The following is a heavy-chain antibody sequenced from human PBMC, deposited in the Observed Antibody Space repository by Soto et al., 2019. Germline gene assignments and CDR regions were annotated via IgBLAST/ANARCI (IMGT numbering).Heavy chain of an antibody. CDR2: IYYSGST. Sequence: TLSLTCTVSGGSISSGGYYWSWIRQHPGKGLEWIGYIYYSGSTYYNPSLKRRVTISVDTSKNQFSLKLSSVTAADTAVYYCARSSSGYHPFDYWGQGTLVTVSS. V-gene: IGHV4-31*03. D-gene: IGHD3-22*01. CDR3: ARSSSGYHPFDY. J-gene: IGHJ4*02. CDR1: GGSISSGGYY.